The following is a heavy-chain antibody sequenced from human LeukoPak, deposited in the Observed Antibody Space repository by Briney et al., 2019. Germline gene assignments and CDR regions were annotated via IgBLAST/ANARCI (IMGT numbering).Heavy chain of an antibody. CDR3: AKDNRESSDYFDH. CDR1: GFTFSDFY. D-gene: IGHD3-22*01. V-gene: IGHV3-11*01. J-gene: IGHJ4*02. Sequence: GGSLRLSCAASGFTFSDFYMNWIRQAPGKGLEWVSYISSSGSTIHYADSVKGRFTISRDNAKNSLYLQMNSLRAEDTAVYYCAKDNRESSDYFDHWGQGTLVTVSS. CDR2: ISSSGSTI.